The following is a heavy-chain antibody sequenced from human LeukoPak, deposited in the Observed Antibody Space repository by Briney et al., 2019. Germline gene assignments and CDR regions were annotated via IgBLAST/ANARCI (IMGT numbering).Heavy chain of an antibody. CDR1: GGSISSYY. D-gene: IGHD3-22*01. CDR3: ARAYYYDSSPDY. V-gene: IGHV4-59*01. J-gene: IGHJ4*02. CDR2: IYYSGST. Sequence: PSVTLSLTCTVSGGSISSYYWSWIRQPPGKGLEWIGYIYYSGSTNYNPSLKSRVTISVDTSKNQFSLKLSSVTAADTAVYYCARAYYYDSSPDYWGQGTLVTVSS.